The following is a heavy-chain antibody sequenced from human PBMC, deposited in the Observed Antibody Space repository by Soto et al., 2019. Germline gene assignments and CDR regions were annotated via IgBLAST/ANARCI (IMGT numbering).Heavy chain of an antibody. CDR1: GFTFSSYE. Sequence: PGGSLRLSCAASGFTFSSYEINWVRQAPGKGLEWFSYISSSGSTIYYADSVKGRFTISRDNAKNSLYLQMNSLRAEDTAVYYCARDSPVVPAAMAADYWGQGTLVTVYS. CDR2: ISSSGSTI. D-gene: IGHD2-2*01. CDR3: ARDSPVVPAAMAADY. J-gene: IGHJ4*02. V-gene: IGHV3-48*03.